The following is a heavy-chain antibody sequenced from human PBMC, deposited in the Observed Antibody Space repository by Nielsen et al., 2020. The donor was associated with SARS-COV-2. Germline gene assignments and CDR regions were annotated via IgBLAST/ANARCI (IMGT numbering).Heavy chain of an antibody. CDR2: ISSSSSYI. Sequence: GESLKISCAASGFTVSSNYMSWVRQAPGKGLEWVSSISSSSSYIYYADSVKGRFTISRDNAKNSLYLQMNSLRAEDTAVYYCARDVRDIVVVPAAQGDYWGQGTLVTVSS. D-gene: IGHD2-2*01. CDR1: GFTVSSNY. CDR3: ARDVRDIVVVPAAQGDY. V-gene: IGHV3-21*01. J-gene: IGHJ4*02.